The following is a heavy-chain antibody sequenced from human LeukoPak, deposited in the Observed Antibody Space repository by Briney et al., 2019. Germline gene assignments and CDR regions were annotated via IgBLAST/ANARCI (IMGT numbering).Heavy chain of an antibody. Sequence: GGSLRLSCAASGFTLGRYWMHWFRQAPGTGLVWVARSNSDGKITDYADSVRGRFTISRDDSKSTLYLQMDSLRAEDTAVYYCARDFLRGAPDYLDLWGQGTLVTVSS. CDR3: ARDFLRGAPDYLDL. J-gene: IGHJ4*02. CDR2: SNSDGKIT. D-gene: IGHD3-10*01. V-gene: IGHV3-74*01. CDR1: GFTLGRYW.